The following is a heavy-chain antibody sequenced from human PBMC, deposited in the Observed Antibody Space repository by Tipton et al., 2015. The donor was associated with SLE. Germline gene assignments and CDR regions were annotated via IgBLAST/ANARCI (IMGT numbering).Heavy chain of an antibody. V-gene: IGHV4-30-4*01. D-gene: IGHD6-13*01. CDR2: IYYSGST. CDR3: ARVPKTAAGDDAFDI. CDR1: GGSISSGDYY. Sequence: TLSLTCTVSGGSISSGDYYWSWIRQPPGKGLEWIGYIYYSGSTYYNPSLKSRVTISVDTSKNQFSLKLSSVTAADTAVYYCARVPKTAAGDDAFDIWGQGTMVTVSS. J-gene: IGHJ3*02.